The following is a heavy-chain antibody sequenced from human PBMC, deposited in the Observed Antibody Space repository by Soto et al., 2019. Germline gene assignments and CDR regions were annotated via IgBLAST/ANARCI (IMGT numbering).Heavy chain of an antibody. CDR3: GRAHRFPESFNP. Sequence: SESVSLASLVAGGATSGYYGTWISQSAGKGLEWIGRIYSSGGNKYNPSLKSRVTMSLDTAKNQFSLRLSSVTAAETAAYYFGRAHRFPESFNPCRERTQVTVS. V-gene: IGHV4-4*07. J-gene: IGHJ5*02. CDR2: IYSSGGN. CDR1: GGATSGYY. D-gene: IGHD3-3*01.